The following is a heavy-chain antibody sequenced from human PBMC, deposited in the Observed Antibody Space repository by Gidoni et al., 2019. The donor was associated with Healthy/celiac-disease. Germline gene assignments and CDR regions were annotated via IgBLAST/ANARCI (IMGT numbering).Heavy chain of an antibody. CDR1: GGSISSSSYY. Sequence: QLQLQESGPGLVKPSETLSLTCTVSGGSISSSSYYWGWIRQPPGKGLEWIGSIYYSGSTYYNPSLKSRVTISVDTSKNQFSLKLSSVTAADTAVYYCARGRLSNWFDPWGQGTLVTVSS. J-gene: IGHJ5*02. D-gene: IGHD6-19*01. CDR2: IYYSGST. V-gene: IGHV4-39*01. CDR3: ARGRLSNWFDP.